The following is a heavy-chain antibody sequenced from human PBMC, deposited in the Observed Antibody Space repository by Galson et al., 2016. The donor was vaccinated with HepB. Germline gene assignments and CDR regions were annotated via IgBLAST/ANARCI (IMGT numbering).Heavy chain of an antibody. J-gene: IGHJ4*02. CDR1: GGTFNDYY. CDR3: ARGTRYNWNYLDY. Sequence: TLSLTCTIYGGTFNDYYWNWIRQPPGKGLEWIGEINHSGSTNYNPSLKSRVTISLDTSMTHFSLNLTSVTAADTAVYFCARGTRYNWNYLDYWGPGSLVTVSS. D-gene: IGHD1-20*01. CDR2: INHSGST. V-gene: IGHV4-34*01.